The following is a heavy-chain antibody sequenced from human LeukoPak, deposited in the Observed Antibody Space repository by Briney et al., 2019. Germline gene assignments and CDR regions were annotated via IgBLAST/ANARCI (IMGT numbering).Heavy chain of an antibody. CDR2: ISGSGGTT. D-gene: IGHD3-22*01. V-gene: IGHV3-23*01. Sequence: GSLRLSCAASGFIFSSYAMYWVRQAPGKGLEWVSAISGSGGTTMYADSVKGRFTISRDNSKNTLYLQMNSLRAEDTAVYYCAKRPYDSGAYYLDYWGQGTLVTVSS. CDR1: GFIFSSYA. CDR3: AKRPYDSGAYYLDY. J-gene: IGHJ4*02.